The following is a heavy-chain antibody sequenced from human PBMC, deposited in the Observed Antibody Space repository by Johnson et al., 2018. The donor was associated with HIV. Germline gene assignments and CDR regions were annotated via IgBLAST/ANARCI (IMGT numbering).Heavy chain of an antibody. CDR3: ARGVGGAGDDAFDI. Sequence: QVQLVESGGGLVRPGGSLRLSCAASGFTFSSYAMHWVRQAPGKGLEWVAVISYDGSNKYYADSVKGRFTISRDNSKNTLYMQMNSLRAEDTALYYCARGVGGAGDDAFDIWGQGTMVTVSS. V-gene: IGHV3-30*04. D-gene: IGHD6-19*01. J-gene: IGHJ3*02. CDR2: ISYDGSNK. CDR1: GFTFSSYA.